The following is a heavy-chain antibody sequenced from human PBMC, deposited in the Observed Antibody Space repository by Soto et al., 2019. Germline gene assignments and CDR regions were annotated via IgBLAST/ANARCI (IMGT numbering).Heavy chain of an antibody. D-gene: IGHD4-4*01. Sequence: QITLRESGPTLVEPTQTLTLTCTFSGFSLTTDGVGVDWIRQPPGRALEWLGLIYWNDEKRYRPSLHSRLTITRDTSSNQVVLTMTNMDPVDTATYYCAHRTTVTSGINWGQGTLVTVSS. CDR1: GFSLTTDGVG. CDR2: IYWNDEK. J-gene: IGHJ4*02. CDR3: AHRTTVTSGIN. V-gene: IGHV2-5*01.